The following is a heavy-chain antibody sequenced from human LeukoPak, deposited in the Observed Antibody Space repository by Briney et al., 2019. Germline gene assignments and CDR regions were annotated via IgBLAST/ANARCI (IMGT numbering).Heavy chain of an antibody. V-gene: IGHV3-66*01. Sequence: GGSLGLSCAGSGFTVSSSYMSWVRQAPGKGLEWVSVLYSGGSIFYADSVKGRFTISSDISKNMLYLQMNSLRADDTAVYYCARGAISSWYEDWGQGTLVTVSS. J-gene: IGHJ4*02. CDR1: GFTVSSSY. CDR3: ARGAISSWYED. D-gene: IGHD6-13*01. CDR2: LYSGGSI.